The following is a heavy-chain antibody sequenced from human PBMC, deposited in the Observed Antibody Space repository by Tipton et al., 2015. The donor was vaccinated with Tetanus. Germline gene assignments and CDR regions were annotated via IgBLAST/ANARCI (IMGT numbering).Heavy chain of an antibody. D-gene: IGHD5-12*01. CDR3: ARESGGYDFRYYHYGIDV. J-gene: IGHJ6*02. Sequence: VQLVQSGGGVIQPGRSLTLSCAASGFTFSSYWMHWVRQAPGKGLEWVSSISSSSSYIYYADSVKGRFTISRDNAKNSLYLQMNSLRAEDTAVYYCARESGGYDFRYYHYGIDVWGQGTTVTVSS. CDR2: ISSSSSYI. CDR1: GFTFSSYW. V-gene: IGHV3-21*01.